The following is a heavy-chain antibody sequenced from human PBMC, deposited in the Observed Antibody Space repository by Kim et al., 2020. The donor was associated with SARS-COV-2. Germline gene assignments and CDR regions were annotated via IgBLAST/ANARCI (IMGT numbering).Heavy chain of an antibody. CDR2: IIGSGGST. Sequence: GGSLRLSCAASGFTFSSYAMSWVRQAPGKGLEWVSAIIGSGGSTYYADSVKGRFTISRDNSKNTLYLQMNSLRAEDTALYYCAKDSVLLVWLRGYFEYWGQGTQVTVSS. CDR1: GFTFSSYA. V-gene: IGHV3-23*01. D-gene: IGHD2-15*01. CDR3: AKDSVLLVWLRGYFEY. J-gene: IGHJ4*02.